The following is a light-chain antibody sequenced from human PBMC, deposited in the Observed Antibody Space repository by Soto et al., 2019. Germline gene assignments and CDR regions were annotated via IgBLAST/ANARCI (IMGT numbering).Light chain of an antibody. CDR1: QITSSE. CDR2: GAS. J-gene: IGKJ2*01. V-gene: IGKV3-15*01. Sequence: EIVMTQSPATMSVSPGESATLSCRASQITSSELAWYQQKPGQPPRLLIYGASTRATGVPARFTGSWSGSDFTLTISVLQSEDFAVYYCQQGSTWPLTFGQGTRLEI. CDR3: QQGSTWPLT.